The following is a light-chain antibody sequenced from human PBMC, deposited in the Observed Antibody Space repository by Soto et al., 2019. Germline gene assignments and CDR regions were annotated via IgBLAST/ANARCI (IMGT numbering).Light chain of an antibody. J-gene: IGLJ2*01. CDR2: GNT. Sequence: QSVLTQPPSVSGAPGQRVTISCTGTTSNIGAGYDVHWNQHFPGTVPKLLIYGNTNRPSGVPDRFSGSKSGTSASLAITGLQAEDEADYYCQSSDSSLTAYVLFGGGTKLTVL. CDR3: QSSDSSLTAYVL. V-gene: IGLV1-40*01. CDR1: TSNIGAGYD.